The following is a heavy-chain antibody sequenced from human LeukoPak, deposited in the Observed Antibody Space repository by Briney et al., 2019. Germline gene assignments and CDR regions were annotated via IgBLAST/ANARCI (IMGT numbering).Heavy chain of an antibody. CDR3: ARDGDGGLGSDY. Sequence: GGSLRLSCAASGFTFSSYWMSWVRQAPGKGLEWVANIKQDGSEKQYVDPVKGRFTISRDNAKNSLYLQMNSLRDEDTAVYYCARDGDGGLGSDYWGQGTLVTV. J-gene: IGHJ4*02. D-gene: IGHD4-23*01. V-gene: IGHV3-7*01. CDR1: GFTFSSYW. CDR2: IKQDGSEK.